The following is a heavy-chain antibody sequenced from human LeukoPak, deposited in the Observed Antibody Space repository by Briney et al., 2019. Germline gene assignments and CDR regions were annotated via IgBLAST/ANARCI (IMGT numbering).Heavy chain of an antibody. J-gene: IGHJ4*02. Sequence: GGSLRLSCAASGFSFSGYGMHWVRQAPGKGLEWVAFIRYDGSNEYYADSVKGRFTISRDNSKNTLYLQMNSLRAEDTAVYYCARGHLGIAAAGLIDYWGQGTLVTVSS. CDR3: ARGHLGIAAAGLIDY. V-gene: IGHV3-30*02. D-gene: IGHD6-13*01. CDR2: IRYDGSNE. CDR1: GFSFSGYG.